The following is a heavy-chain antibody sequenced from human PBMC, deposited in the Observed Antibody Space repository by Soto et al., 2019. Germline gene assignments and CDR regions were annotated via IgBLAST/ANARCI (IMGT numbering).Heavy chain of an antibody. V-gene: IGHV1-69*04. CDR1: GGTFSTYT. CDR2: IIPIIGII. CDR3: AGDPDSHYNDSHASSYP. J-gene: IGHJ5*02. D-gene: IGHD3-22*01. Sequence: ASVKVSCKASGGTFSTYTITWVRQAPGQRLEWMGRIIPIIGIINYAQKFQGRVTITADKFTGTAYMELTRLRSDDTAVYYCAGDPDSHYNDSHASSYPWGQGTLVTVS.